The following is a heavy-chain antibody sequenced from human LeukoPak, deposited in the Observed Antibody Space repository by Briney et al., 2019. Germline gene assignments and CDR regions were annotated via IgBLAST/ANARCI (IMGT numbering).Heavy chain of an antibody. CDR1: GFTFDDYA. V-gene: IGHV3-9*01. CDR3: ARDVRMGATVGCFDY. Sequence: LPGRSLRLSCAASGFTFDDYAMHWVRQAPGKGLEWVSGISWTSGSIGYADSVKGRFTISRDNAKNSLYLQMNSLRAEDTAVYYCARDVRMGATVGCFDYWGQGTLVTVSS. J-gene: IGHJ4*02. CDR2: ISWTSGSI. D-gene: IGHD1-26*01.